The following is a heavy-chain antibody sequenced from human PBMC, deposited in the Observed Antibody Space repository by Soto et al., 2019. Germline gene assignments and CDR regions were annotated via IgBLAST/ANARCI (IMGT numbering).Heavy chain of an antibody. CDR1: GYSISSGYY. D-gene: IGHD5-12*01. CDR3: ARDLAGYSGYDFVY. V-gene: IGHV4-38-2*02. CDR2: IYHSGST. J-gene: IGHJ4*02. Sequence: PSETLSLTCAVSGYSISSGYYWGWIRQPPGKGLEWIGSIYHSGSTYYNPSLKSRVTISVDTSKNQFSLKLSSVTAADTAVYYCARDLAGYSGYDFVYWGQGTPVTVSS.